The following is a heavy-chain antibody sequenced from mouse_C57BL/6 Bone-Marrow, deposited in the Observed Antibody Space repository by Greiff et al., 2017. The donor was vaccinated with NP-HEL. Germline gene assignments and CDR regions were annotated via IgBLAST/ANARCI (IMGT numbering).Heavy chain of an antibody. CDR3: ASSEGITTVVPWYFDV. J-gene: IGHJ1*03. D-gene: IGHD1-1*01. CDR2: IDPNSGGT. CDR1: GYTFTSYW. V-gene: IGHV1-72*01. Sequence: VQLQQPGAELVKPGASVKLSCKASGYTFTSYWMHWVKPRPGRGLEWIGRIDPNSGGTKYNEKFKSKATLTVDKPSSTAYMQLSSLSSEVSAVYYCASSEGITTVVPWYFDVWGTGTTVTVSS.